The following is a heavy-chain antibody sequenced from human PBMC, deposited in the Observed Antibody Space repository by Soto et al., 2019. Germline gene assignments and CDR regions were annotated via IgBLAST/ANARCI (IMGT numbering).Heavy chain of an antibody. J-gene: IGHJ5*01. CDR1: GFTFSRYG. CDR2: ISSTTSDV. V-gene: IGHV3-21*06. D-gene: IGHD2-2*01. Sequence: EVQLVESGGGLVQPGGSLRLSCAASGFTFSRYGMNWLRQAPGKGLEWVASISSTTSDVYYAASVKGRFSTSRDNAKNIRYLEMYALRTEDTAVYYCARDPSEGRVGNWFESWGQGTLVTVSS. CDR3: ARDPSEGRVGNWFES.